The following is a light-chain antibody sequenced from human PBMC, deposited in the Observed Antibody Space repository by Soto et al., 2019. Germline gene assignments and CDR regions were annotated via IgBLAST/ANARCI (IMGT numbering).Light chain of an antibody. J-gene: IGLJ1*01. Sequence: QSVLTQPPSVSAAPGQKVTISCSGSSSNIGNNYVSWYQQLPGTAPKLLIYESNRRPLGIPDRFSGSKSGTSATLGITGLQTGDEADYYCGAWDNSLNGYVFGTGTKLTVL. CDR2: ESN. CDR1: SSNIGNNY. CDR3: GAWDNSLNGYV. V-gene: IGLV1-51*02.